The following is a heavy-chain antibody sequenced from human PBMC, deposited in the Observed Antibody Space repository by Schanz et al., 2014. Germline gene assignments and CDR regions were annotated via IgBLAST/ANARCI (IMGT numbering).Heavy chain of an antibody. Sequence: EVHLVESGGSLVQPGGSLRLSCAASGFTFSSYTMNWVRQAPGKGLEWVSAISGSGGSTVYADSVKGRFTISRDNSNNTVFLQMNSLRAEDTAVYYCAKDCFIGVARGVIISHDAIDIWGQGTKVTVSS. CDR3: AKDCFIGVARGVIISHDAIDI. V-gene: IGHV3-23*04. J-gene: IGHJ3*02. CDR2: ISGSGGST. CDR1: GFTFSSYT. D-gene: IGHD3-10*01.